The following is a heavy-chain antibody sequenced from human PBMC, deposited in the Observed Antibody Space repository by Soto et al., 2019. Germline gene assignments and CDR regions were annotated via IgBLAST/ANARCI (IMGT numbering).Heavy chain of an antibody. D-gene: IGHD3-3*01. CDR2: IYPGDSDT. Sequence: GESLKISCKGSGYSFTSYWIGWVRQMPGKGLEWMGIIYPGDSDTRYSPSFQGQVTISADKSISTAYLQWSSLKASDTAMYYCARQGIFGVVIIGDFQHWGQGTLVTVSS. CDR3: ARQGIFGVVIIGDFQH. J-gene: IGHJ1*01. V-gene: IGHV5-51*01. CDR1: GYSFTSYW.